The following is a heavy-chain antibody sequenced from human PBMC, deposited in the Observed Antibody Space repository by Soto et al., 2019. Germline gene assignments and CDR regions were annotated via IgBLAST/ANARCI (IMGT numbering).Heavy chain of an antibody. V-gene: IGHV3-73*01. J-gene: IGHJ4*02. CDR3: TRLISAAQDY. D-gene: IGHD3-10*01. Sequence: EVLLVESGGGVVQPGGSLKLSCAASGFVFKDSSIHWVRQASGKGREWVCRIRDRAYNYATSYTAYVKGRFTVSRDDSNNTAYLQMDSLKTEDTAIYYCTRLISAAQDYWGQGTLVTVSS. CDR1: GFVFKDSS. CDR2: IRDRAYNYAT.